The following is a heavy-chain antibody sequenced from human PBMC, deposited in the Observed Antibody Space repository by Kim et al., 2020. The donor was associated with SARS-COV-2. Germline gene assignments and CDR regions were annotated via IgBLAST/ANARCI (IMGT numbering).Heavy chain of an antibody. CDR3: AGGSGMDV. CDR2: ETTI. Sequence: ETTIVFADSGKGRFTISRDNAKNTLYLQRTSLRAEDKAVYYCAGGSGMDVWGQGTTVTVTS. V-gene: IGHV3-74*01. J-gene: IGHJ6*02.